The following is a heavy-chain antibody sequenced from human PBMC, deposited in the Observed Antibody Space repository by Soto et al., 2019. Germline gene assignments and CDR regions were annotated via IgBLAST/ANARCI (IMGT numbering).Heavy chain of an antibody. Sequence: SETLSLTCAVYGGSFSGYYWSWIRQPPGKGLEWIGEINHSGSTNYNPSLKSRVTISVDTSKNQFSLKLSSVTAADTAVYYCARLAIVATVGTFGYWGQGTLVTVYS. D-gene: IGHD5-12*01. CDR1: GGSFSGYY. CDR2: INHSGST. J-gene: IGHJ4*02. CDR3: ARLAIVATVGTFGY. V-gene: IGHV4-34*01.